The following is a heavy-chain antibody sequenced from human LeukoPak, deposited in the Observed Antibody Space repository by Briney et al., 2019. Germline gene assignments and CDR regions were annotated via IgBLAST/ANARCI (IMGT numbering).Heavy chain of an antibody. J-gene: IGHJ6*03. V-gene: IGHV4-4*07. CDR1: GGSISSYY. D-gene: IGHD5-18*01. CDR3: ARESGYSYGYYYYYMDV. CDR2: IYTSGST. Sequence: SETLSLTCTVSGGSISSYYWSWIRQPAGKGLEWIGRIYTSGSTNYNPSLKSRVTMSVDTSKNQFSLKLSSVTAADTAVYYCARESGYSYGYYYYYMDVWGKGTTVTISS.